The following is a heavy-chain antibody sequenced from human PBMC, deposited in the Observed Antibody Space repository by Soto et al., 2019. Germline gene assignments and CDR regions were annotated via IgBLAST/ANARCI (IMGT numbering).Heavy chain of an antibody. V-gene: IGHV3-23*01. CDR3: AKIDGYFDY. J-gene: IGHJ4*02. CDR2: ITGNGDTT. CDR1: GFTFINTG. Sequence: VGSLRLSCAGSGFTFINTGMSWVRQAPGQGLEWVSAITGNGDTTYYADSVKGRFTISRDNSKSTLYLQMNSLRAEDTAVYYCAKIDGYFDYWGQGTLVTVSS. D-gene: IGHD3-22*01.